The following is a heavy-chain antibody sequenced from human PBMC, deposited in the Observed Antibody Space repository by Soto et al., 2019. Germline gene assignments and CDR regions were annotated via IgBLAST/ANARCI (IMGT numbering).Heavy chain of an antibody. Sequence: QVQLQESGPGLVMPSQTLSLTCTVSGGSITSDNYCWTWIRQHPVKGLEWMGHIYYSGSTSYNPSATGRVNISMDTSQNHSSLRLPFVTAADTAVYYCARDGDYFGSGSPPLLSKWGQGTLVTVSS. V-gene: IGHV4-31*03. CDR3: ARDGDYFGSGSPPLLSK. CDR2: IYYSGST. J-gene: IGHJ4*02. D-gene: IGHD3-10*01. CDR1: GGSITSDNYC.